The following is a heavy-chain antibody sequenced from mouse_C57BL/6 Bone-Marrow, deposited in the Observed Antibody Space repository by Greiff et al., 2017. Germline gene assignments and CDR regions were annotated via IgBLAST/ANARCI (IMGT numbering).Heavy chain of an antibody. D-gene: IGHD2-3*01. V-gene: IGHV5-9-1*02. CDR3: TRDNGYYPSYYARDY. Sequence: EVKLVESGEGLVKPGGSLKLSCAASGFTFSSYAMSWVRQTPEKRLEWVAYISSGGDYIYYADTVKGRFTISRDNARNTLYLQMSSLKSEDTAMYYCTRDNGYYPSYYARDYWGQGTSVTVSS. J-gene: IGHJ4*01. CDR2: ISSGGDYI. CDR1: GFTFSSYA.